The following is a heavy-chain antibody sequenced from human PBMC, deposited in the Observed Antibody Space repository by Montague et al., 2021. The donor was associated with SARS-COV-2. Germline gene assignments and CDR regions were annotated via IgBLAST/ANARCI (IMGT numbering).Heavy chain of an antibody. CDR2: TYYRLKWYN. V-gene: IGHV6-1*01. D-gene: IGHD2-2*03. CDR1: GASLPSDSLY. CDR3: ARKMDSSFDV. J-gene: IGHJ3*01. Sequence: ASPGASLPSDSLYWHLIRQSPSRGLEWLASTYYRLKWYNDSAPSVSGRATVKPDTSRNQFSLHLDSVTPEDPALYFCARKMDSSFDVWGKGTIVTVSS.